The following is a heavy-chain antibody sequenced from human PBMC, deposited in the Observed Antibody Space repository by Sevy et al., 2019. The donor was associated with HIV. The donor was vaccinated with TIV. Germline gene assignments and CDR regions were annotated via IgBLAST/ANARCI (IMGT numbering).Heavy chain of an antibody. CDR3: AKESVSWYLDF. Sequence: GGSLRLSCAASGFTFSRNGMHWVRQVPGKGLEWVALISYDGDSKNYADSVKDRFTISRDNSKNTVYLHMNSLRSEDTAVYYCAKESVSWYLDFWGQGTLVTVSS. V-gene: IGHV3-30*18. CDR1: GFTFSRNG. D-gene: IGHD6-13*01. J-gene: IGHJ4*02. CDR2: ISYDGDSK.